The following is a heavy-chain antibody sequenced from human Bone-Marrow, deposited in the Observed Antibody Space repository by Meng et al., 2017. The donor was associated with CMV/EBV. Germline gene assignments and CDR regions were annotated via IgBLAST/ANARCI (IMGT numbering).Heavy chain of an antibody. CDR3: ARSLRRSSSSSAGFYY. J-gene: IGHJ4*02. D-gene: IGHD6-6*01. V-gene: IGHV1-2*02. CDR1: GYTFTGYY. Sequence: VKVSCKASGYTFTGYYMHWVRQAPGQGLEWMGWINPNSGGTNYAQKFQGRVTMTRDTSISTAYMELSRLRSDDTAVYYCARSLRRSSSSSAGFYYWGQGTLVTISS. CDR2: INPNSGGT.